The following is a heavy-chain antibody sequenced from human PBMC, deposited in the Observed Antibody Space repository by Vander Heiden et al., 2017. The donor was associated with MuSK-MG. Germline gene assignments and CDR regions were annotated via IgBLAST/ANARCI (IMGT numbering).Heavy chain of an antibody. V-gene: IGHV3-30-3*01. CDR1: GLPFSSYA. CDR3: ARVPSSSFQYFQH. J-gene: IGHJ1*01. D-gene: IGHD6-13*01. CDR2: ISYDGSNK. Sequence: QVPLVESGGGVVQPGRSLRLPCAASGLPFSSYAMHWVRQAPGKGLEWVAVISYDGSNKYYADAVKGRFTISRDNSKNTLYLQMNSLRAEDTAVYYCARVPSSSFQYFQHWGQGTLVTVSS.